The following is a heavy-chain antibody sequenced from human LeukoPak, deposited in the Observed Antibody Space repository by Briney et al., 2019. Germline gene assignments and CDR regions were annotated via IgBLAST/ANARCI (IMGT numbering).Heavy chain of an antibody. CDR1: GGSFRGYV. CDR3: ARGYNWNYGFRATHCFYFDL. J-gene: IGHJ2*01. V-gene: IGHV4-34*10. CDR2: INHTGNT. D-gene: IGHD1-7*01. Sequence: PSETLSLTCAVSGGSFRGYVWSWIRQSPQKGLEWLGEINHTGNTKYNPSLLGRIRMSGDSSSDRFSLSLNSVTATDTAVYYCARGYNWNYGFRATHCFYFDLWGPGTLVTVSS.